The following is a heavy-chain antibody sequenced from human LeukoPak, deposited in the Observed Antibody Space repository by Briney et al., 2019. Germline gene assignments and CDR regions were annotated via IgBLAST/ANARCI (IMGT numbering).Heavy chain of an antibody. V-gene: IGHV3-30*18. J-gene: IGHJ4*02. Sequence: GGSLRLSCTASGFTFSSYGMHWVRQAPGKGLEWVAVISYDGSSKYYADSVKGRFTISRDNSKNTLYLQMNSLRAEDTAVYYCGKDYCSSTSCPLDYWGQGTLVTVSS. CDR3: GKDYCSSTSCPLDY. CDR1: GFTFSSYG. D-gene: IGHD2-2*01. CDR2: ISYDGSSK.